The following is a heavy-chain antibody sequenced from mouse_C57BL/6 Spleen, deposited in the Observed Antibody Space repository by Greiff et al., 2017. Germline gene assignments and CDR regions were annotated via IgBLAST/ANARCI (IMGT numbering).Heavy chain of an antibody. V-gene: IGHV1-76*01. CDR2: IYPGSGNT. CDR1: GYTFTDYY. CDR3: ARGSPRAMDY. J-gene: IGHJ4*01. Sequence: VQVVESGAELVRPGASVKLSCKASGYTFTDYYINWVKQRPGQGLEWIARIYPGSGNTYYNEKFKGKATLTAEKSSSTAYMQLSSLTSEDSAVYFCARGSPRAMDYWGQGTSVTVSS.